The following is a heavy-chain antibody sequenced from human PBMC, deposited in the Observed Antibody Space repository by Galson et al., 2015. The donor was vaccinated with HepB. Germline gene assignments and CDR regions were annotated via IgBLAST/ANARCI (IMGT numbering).Heavy chain of an antibody. CDR3: AKDSFLSRSGSQGIFDY. J-gene: IGHJ4*02. CDR2: ISGSGGST. V-gene: IGHV3-23*01. D-gene: IGHD6-25*01. CDR1: GFTFSSYA. Sequence: SLRLSCAASGFTFSSYAMSWVRQAPGKGLEWVSAISGSGGSTYYADSVKGRFTISRDNSKNTLYLQMNSLRAEDTAVYYCAKDSFLSRSGSQGIFDYWGQGTLVTVSS.